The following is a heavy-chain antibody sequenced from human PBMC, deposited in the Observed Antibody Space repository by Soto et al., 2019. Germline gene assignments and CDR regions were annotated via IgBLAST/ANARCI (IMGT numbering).Heavy chain of an antibody. CDR2: IKSKTDGGTT. J-gene: IGHJ4*02. CDR1: GFTFSNAW. Sequence: KTGGSLRLSCAACGFTFSNAWMSWVRQAPGKGLEWVGRIKSKTDGGTTDYAAPVKGRFTISRDDSKNTLYLQMNSLKTEDTAVYYCTTESGGSTYYDFWSGYYQVATRRVYYFDYWGQGTLVTVSS. D-gene: IGHD3-3*01. CDR3: TTESGGSTYYDFWSGYYQVATRRVYYFDY. V-gene: IGHV3-15*01.